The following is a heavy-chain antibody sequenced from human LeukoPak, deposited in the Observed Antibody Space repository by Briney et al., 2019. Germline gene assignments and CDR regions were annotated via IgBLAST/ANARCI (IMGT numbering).Heavy chain of an antibody. J-gene: IGHJ4*02. D-gene: IGHD3-16*01. Sequence: GGSLRLSCAASGFAFSRYWMSWVRQAPGKGLEWVANIKQDGSAKYYVDSVKGRFTISRDNAKNSLYLQMNSLRAEDTAVYYCARDWGRVFDYWGQGTLVTVSS. CDR3: ARDWGRVFDY. V-gene: IGHV3-7*01. CDR2: IKQDGSAK. CDR1: GFAFSRYW.